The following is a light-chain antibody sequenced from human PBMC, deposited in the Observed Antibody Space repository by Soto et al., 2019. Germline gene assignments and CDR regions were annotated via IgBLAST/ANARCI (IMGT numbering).Light chain of an antibody. J-gene: IGKJ1*01. CDR3: QKYNSAMWT. CDR1: LGIANY. Sequence: DIQMTQSPPSLSASVGDRVTISCRASLGIANYVLWYQQRPGKVPKLLIYGASSLLSGVPSRFSGSGSGTDFTLTISSLQPEDVGTYYCQKYNSAMWTLGQGTKVDIK. CDR2: GAS. V-gene: IGKV1-27*01.